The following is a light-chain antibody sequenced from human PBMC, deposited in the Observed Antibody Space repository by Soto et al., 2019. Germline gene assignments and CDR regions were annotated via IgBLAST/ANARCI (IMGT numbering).Light chain of an antibody. CDR2: AAS. Sequence: DIQMTQSPSSLSASVGDRVTITCRASQTISNYLNWYQQELGEAPKLLIHAASSLQGGVPSRFSGSGSGTDFTLTISSLQPEDFATYYCQQTSKIPLTFGGGTKVEI. J-gene: IGKJ4*01. CDR1: QTISNY. V-gene: IGKV1-39*01. CDR3: QQTSKIPLT.